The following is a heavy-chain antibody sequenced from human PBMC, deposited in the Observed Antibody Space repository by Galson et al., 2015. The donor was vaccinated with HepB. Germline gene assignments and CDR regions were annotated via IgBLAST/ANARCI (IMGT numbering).Heavy chain of an antibody. V-gene: IGHV3-30-3*01. CDR3: ARDRSPGSSSWYGGGDY. CDR1: GFTFSSYA. J-gene: IGHJ4*02. CDR2: ISYDGSNK. Sequence: SLRLSCAASGFTFSSYAMHWVRQAPGKGLEWVAVISYDGSNKYYADSVKGRFTISRDNSKNTLYLQMNSLRAEDTAVYYCARDRSPGSSSWYGGGDYWGQGTLVTVSS. D-gene: IGHD6-13*01.